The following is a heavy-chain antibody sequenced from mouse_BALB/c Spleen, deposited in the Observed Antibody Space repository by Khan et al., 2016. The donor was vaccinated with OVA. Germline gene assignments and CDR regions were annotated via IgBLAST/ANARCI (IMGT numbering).Heavy chain of an antibody. J-gene: IGHJ3*01. CDR3: ARWFTY. V-gene: IGHV3-2*02. CDR1: GYSITSYYA. CDR2: INYSGGT. Sequence: EVQLVETGPGLVKPSQSLSLTCTVTGYSITSYYAWNWLRHFPGNKLEWMGYINYSGGTSYLPSLKSRISITRNTSKNQFFLQLNSVTTEDSATYYCARWFTYWGQGTLVTVS.